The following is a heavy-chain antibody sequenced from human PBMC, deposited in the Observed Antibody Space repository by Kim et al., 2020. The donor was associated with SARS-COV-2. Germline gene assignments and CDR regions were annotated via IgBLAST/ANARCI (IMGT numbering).Heavy chain of an antibody. CDR3: ASLVNYYDSSLKGSFDY. CDR2: LIPILGIA. J-gene: IGHJ4*02. V-gene: IGHV1-69*10. D-gene: IGHD3-22*01. CDR1: GGTFSSYA. Sequence: SVKVSCKASGGTFSSYAISWVRQAPGQGLAWMGWLIPILGIANYAQKFQGRVTITADKSTSTAYMELSSLRSEDTAVYYCASLVNYYDSSLKGSFDYWGQGTLVTVSS.